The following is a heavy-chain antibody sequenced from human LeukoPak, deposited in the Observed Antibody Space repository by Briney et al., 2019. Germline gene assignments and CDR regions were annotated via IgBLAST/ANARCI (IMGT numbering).Heavy chain of an antibody. CDR3: ARRTNYGGYYDWYFDL. CDR2: IDPSDSYT. Sequence: GESLRISCEGSGYSFTSHWISWVRQMPGKGLEWIGRIDPSDSYTDYSPSFQGHVTISADKSINTAYLQWSSLKASDTAMYYCARRTNYGGYYDWYFDLWGRSTLVTVSS. CDR1: GYSFTSHW. V-gene: IGHV5-10-1*01. D-gene: IGHD4-17*01. J-gene: IGHJ2*01.